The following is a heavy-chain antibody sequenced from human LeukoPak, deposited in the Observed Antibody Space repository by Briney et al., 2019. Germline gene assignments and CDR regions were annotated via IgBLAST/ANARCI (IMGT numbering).Heavy chain of an antibody. CDR3: ARDSDFQNWFDP. CDR2: INPSSGTT. D-gene: IGHD3-3*01. J-gene: IGHJ5*02. CDR1: GYTFTSYY. V-gene: IGHV1-46*04. Sequence: GASVKVSCKASGYTFTSYYMHWVRQAPGQGLEWMGIINPSSGTTRYAQKLQGRVTMTRVTSTSTVYMDLSSLRSEDTAVYYCARDSDFQNWFDPWGQGTLVTVSS.